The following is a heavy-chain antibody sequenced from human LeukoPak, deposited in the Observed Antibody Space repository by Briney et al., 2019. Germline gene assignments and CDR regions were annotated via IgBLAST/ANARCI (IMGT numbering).Heavy chain of an antibody. CDR2: IRHDGSNT. Sequence: GGSLRLSCATSGLAPRIFGMHCVRQAPGKGLEWVAFIRHDGSNTYYGDSVKGRFTISRDNSKNTMYLEMKSLRVEDTALYYCAKGKGSSALGYWGQRTLVTVSS. CDR3: AKGKGSSALGY. J-gene: IGHJ4*02. V-gene: IGHV3-30*02. D-gene: IGHD3-16*01. CDR1: GLAPRIFG.